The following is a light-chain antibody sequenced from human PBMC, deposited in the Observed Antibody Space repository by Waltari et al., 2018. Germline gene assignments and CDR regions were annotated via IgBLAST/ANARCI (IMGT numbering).Light chain of an antibody. Sequence: EIVMTQSPATLSVSPGESATLSCRASQSVDSNLAWYQQQPGQAPRLLIYDTSIRATGIPARFSGSGSETEVTRTISSLQSEDFALYFCQQYGNWPPYSFGQGTKLEIK. J-gene: IGKJ2*03. CDR2: DTS. V-gene: IGKV3D-15*01. CDR3: QQYGNWPPYS. CDR1: QSVDSN.